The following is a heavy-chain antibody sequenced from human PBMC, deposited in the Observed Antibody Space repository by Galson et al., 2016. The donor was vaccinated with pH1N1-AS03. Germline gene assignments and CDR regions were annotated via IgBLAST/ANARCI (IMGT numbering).Heavy chain of an antibody. Sequence: CKASDYTFTNYGISWVRQAPGQGLEWMGWISTYNGSTNYAQKFQGRVTMTTDTSTSTAYMELRSLRSDDTAVYYCARDYSTSSQYYYYYYYMDVWGKGTTVTVSS. CDR2: ISTYNGST. CDR1: DYTFTNYG. J-gene: IGHJ6*03. V-gene: IGHV1-18*01. CDR3: ARDYSTSSQYYYYYYYMDV. D-gene: IGHD6-6*01.